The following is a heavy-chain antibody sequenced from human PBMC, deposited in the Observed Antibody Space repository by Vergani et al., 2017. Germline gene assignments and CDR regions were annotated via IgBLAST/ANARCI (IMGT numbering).Heavy chain of an antibody. D-gene: IGHD3-22*01. J-gene: IGHJ4*02. CDR1: GYRFTSYW. V-gene: IGHV5-51*01. CDR3: ARGERGKGYYYDSSGYYLQNY. Sequence: EVQLVQSGAEVKKPGESLKISCKGSGYRFTSYWIGWVRQMPGKGLEWMGVIYPGDSDTRYSPSFQGQVTIAADKSISAAYLPGSSLKASDTAMYYCARGERGKGYYYDSSGYYLQNYWGQGTLVTVSS. CDR2: IYPGDSDT.